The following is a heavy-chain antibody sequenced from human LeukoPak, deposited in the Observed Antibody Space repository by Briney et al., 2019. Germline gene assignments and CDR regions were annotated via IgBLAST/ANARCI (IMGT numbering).Heavy chain of an antibody. CDR1: GGTFSSYA. J-gene: IGHJ4*02. CDR2: IIPILGIA. V-gene: IGHV1-69*04. Sequence: SVKVSCKASGGTFSSYAISWVRQAPGQGLEWMGRIIPILGIANYAQKFQGRVTITADKSTSTAYMELSSLRAEDTAVYYCAKSDRGVRGAIGDYWGQGTLVTVSS. CDR3: AKSDRGVRGAIGDY. D-gene: IGHD3-10*01.